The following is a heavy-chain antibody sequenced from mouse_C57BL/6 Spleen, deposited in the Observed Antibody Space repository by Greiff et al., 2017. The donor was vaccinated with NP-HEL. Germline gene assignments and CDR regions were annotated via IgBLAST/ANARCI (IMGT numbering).Heavy chain of an antibody. V-gene: IGHV5-4*01. CDR2: ISDGGSYT. J-gene: IGHJ2*01. D-gene: IGHD1-1*01. Sequence: DVQLVESGGGLVKPGGSLKLSCAASGFTFSSYAMSWVRQTPEKRLEWVATISDGGSYTYYPANVKGRFTISRDNAKNNLYLQMSHLKSEDTAMYYCAIGGTVYYFDDWGQGTTLTVSS. CDR3: AIGGTVYYFDD. CDR1: GFTFSSYA.